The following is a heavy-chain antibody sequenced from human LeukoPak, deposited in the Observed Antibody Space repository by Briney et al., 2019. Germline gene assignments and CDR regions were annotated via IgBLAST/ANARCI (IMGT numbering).Heavy chain of an antibody. CDR1: GYSISSGYY. CDR2: IYHSGST. D-gene: IGHD1-1*01. Sequence: PSETLSLTCTVSGYSISSGYYWGWIRQPPGKGLEWIGSIYHSGSTYYNPSLKSRVTISVDTSKNQFSLKLSSVTAADTAVYYCARGGTVWNFDYWGQGTLVTVSS. V-gene: IGHV4-38-2*02. J-gene: IGHJ4*02. CDR3: ARGGTVWNFDY.